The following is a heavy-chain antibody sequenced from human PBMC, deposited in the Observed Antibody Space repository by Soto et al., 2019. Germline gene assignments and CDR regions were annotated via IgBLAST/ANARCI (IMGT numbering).Heavy chain of an antibody. CDR2: ADDRSEWYN. D-gene: IGHD6-19*01. V-gene: IGHV6-1*01. Sequence: SQALSLTCAISGDSVSSNSASWDSVRQSPSSGLEWLGRADDRSEWYNDYAVPVKSRITINPATSKNQFSLQLNSVTPEDTAVYYCARDLRGGIAVAGYYYYGMDVWGQGTTVTVSS. CDR1: GDSVSSNSAS. J-gene: IGHJ6*02. CDR3: ARDLRGGIAVAGYYYYGMDV.